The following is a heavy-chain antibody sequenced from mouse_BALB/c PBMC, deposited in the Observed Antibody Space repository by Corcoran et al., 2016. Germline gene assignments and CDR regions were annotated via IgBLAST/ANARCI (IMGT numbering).Heavy chain of an antibody. Sequence: QIQLVQSGPELKKPGETVKISCKASGYTFTNYGMNWVKQAPGKGLKGMGWINTYTGEPTYADDFKGRFAFSLETSASTAYLQINNLKNEDMATYFCARGDYGSSYNAMDYWGQGTSVTVSS. V-gene: IGHV9-1*02. CDR1: GYTFTNYG. CDR2: INTYTGEP. D-gene: IGHD1-1*01. CDR3: ARGDYGSSYNAMDY. J-gene: IGHJ4*01.